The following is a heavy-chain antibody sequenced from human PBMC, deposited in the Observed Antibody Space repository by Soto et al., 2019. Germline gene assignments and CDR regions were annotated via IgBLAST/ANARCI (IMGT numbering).Heavy chain of an antibody. CDR2: ISPYNGKT. D-gene: IGHD3-22*01. CDR1: GYSFTTYG. J-gene: IGHJ4*02. V-gene: IGHV1-18*01. Sequence: GASVKVSCKASGYSFTTYGIFWVRQAPGQGLEWMGWISPYNGKTNYAQNLQGRVTMTTDTSTSTAYMELRSLRSDDTAVYYCARLMMHYYDSSGYYHFDYWGQGTLVTVSS. CDR3: ARLMMHYYDSSGYYHFDY.